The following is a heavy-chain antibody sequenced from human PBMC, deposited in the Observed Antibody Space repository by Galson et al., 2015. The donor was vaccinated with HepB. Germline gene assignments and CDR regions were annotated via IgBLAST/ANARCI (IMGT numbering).Heavy chain of an antibody. CDR2: IIPIFGTA. V-gene: IGHV1-69*13. J-gene: IGHJ6*02. D-gene: IGHD3-22*01. CDR3: AREPRAKGSGYSDYYYYGMDV. CDR1: GGTFSSYA. Sequence: SVKVSCKASGGTFSSYAISWVRQAPGQGLEWMGGIIPIFGTANYAQKFQGRVTITADESTSTAYMELSSLRSEDTAVYYCAREPRAKGSGYSDYYYYGMDVWGQGTTVTVSS.